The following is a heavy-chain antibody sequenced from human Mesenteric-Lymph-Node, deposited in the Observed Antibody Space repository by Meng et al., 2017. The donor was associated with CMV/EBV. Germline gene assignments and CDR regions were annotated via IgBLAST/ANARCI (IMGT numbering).Heavy chain of an antibody. CDR3: ARDCSGTCLDAFDV. CDR1: GFIFRNYA. V-gene: IGHV3-30-3*01. J-gene: IGHJ3*01. CDR2: VSYEGISK. Sequence: GESLKISCAAAGFIFRNYAMHWVRQTPGKGLEWVAVVSYEGISKFYAASVEGRFSISRDNSKSTLYLQMNSLRAEDTAVYYCARDCSGTCLDAFDVWGQGTMVTVSS. D-gene: IGHD2-15*01.